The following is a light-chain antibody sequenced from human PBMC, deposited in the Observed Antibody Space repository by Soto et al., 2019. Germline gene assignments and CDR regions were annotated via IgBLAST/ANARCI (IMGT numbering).Light chain of an antibody. CDR2: GAS. V-gene: IGKV3-15*01. CDR3: QPYNNWPLT. CDR1: QSMGSN. J-gene: IGKJ4*01. Sequence: EIVMTQSPASLSVSPGERATLSCRASQSMGSNLAWYQQKPGQAPRLLIYGASTRATGIPARFSGSGSGTEFTLTISSLQSEDFAVYYCQPYNNWPLTFGGGTKVDIK.